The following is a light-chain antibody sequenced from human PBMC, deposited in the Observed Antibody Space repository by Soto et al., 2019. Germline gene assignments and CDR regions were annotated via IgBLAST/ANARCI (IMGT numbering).Light chain of an antibody. J-gene: IGKJ1*01. CDR1: QTIDRW. CDR3: QQYEGNPT. Sequence: DIQLTQSPSTLSASIGDRVVITCRASQTIDRWLAWYQQRPGLAPRLLIYDASTLESGVPSRFSGSGSEPEFTLTISSLKPDEFATYHCQQYEGNPTFGQGTTVEVK. V-gene: IGKV1-5*01. CDR2: DAS.